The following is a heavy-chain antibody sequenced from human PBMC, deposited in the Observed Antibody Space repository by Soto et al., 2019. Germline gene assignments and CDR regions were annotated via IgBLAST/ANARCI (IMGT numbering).Heavy chain of an antibody. CDR1: GYTLTELS. V-gene: IGHV1-46*01. CDR3: GLGGYYYYMDV. D-gene: IGHD3-16*01. J-gene: IGHJ6*03. CDR2: INPSGGST. Sequence: GASVKVSCKVSGYTLTELSMHWVRQAPGKGLEWMGIINPSGGSTSYAQKFQGRVTMTRDTSTSTVYMELSSLRSEDTAVYYCGLGGYYYYMDVWGKGTTVTVSS.